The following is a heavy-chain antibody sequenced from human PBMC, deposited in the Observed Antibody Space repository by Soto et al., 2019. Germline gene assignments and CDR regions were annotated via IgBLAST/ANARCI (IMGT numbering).Heavy chain of an antibody. CDR2: ISAYNGNT. CDR1: GYTFTSYG. Sequence: VASVKVSCKASGYTFTSYGIRWVRQAPGQGLEWMGWISAYNGNTNYAQKLQGRVTMTTDTSASTAYMELTSVTVEDTAVYYCATSYGNAWCTYWGQGTQVTVSS. V-gene: IGHV1-18*01. D-gene: IGHD2-8*02. CDR3: ATSYGNAWCTY. J-gene: IGHJ4*02.